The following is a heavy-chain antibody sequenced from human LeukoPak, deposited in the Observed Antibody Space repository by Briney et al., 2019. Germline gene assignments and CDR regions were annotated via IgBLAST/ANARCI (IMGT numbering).Heavy chain of an antibody. CDR3: AKDSTGFWSGYGSGFDY. D-gene: IGHD3-3*01. V-gene: IGHV3-23*01. Sequence: GGSLRLSCAASGFTFSSYAMSWVRQAPGKGLEWVSAISGSGGSTYYADSVKGRFTISRDNSKNTLYLQMNSLRAEDTAVYYCAKDSTGFWSGYGSGFDYWGQGTLVTVSS. CDR2: ISGSGGST. CDR1: GFTFSSYA. J-gene: IGHJ4*02.